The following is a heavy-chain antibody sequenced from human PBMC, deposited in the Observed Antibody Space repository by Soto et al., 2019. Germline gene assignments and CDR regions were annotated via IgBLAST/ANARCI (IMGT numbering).Heavy chain of an antibody. CDR1: GGSFSGYY. CDR3: ARGLDDILTGYYD. CDR2: INHSGST. D-gene: IGHD3-9*01. V-gene: IGHV4-34*01. J-gene: IGHJ4*02. Sequence: SETLSLTCAVYGGSFSGYYWSWIRQPPGKGLEWIGEINHSGSTNYNPSLKSRVTISVDTSKNQFSLKLSSVTAADTAVYYCARGLDDILTGYYDWSQGTLVTVSS.